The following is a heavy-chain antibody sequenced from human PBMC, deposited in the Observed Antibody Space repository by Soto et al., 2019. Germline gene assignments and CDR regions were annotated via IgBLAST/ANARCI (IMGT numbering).Heavy chain of an antibody. CDR2: IYYSGST. CDR1: GGSISSGDYY. V-gene: IGHV4-30-4*01. Sequence: QVQLQESGPGLVKPSQTLSLTCTVSGGSISSGDYYWSWIRQPPGKGLEWIGYIYYSGSTYYNPSLKSRVTISVDTSKNQFSLKLSSVTAADTAVYYCARGLRYSSSWSLTPRVPDNWFDPWGQGTLVTVSS. J-gene: IGHJ5*02. D-gene: IGHD6-13*01. CDR3: ARGLRYSSSWSLTPRVPDNWFDP.